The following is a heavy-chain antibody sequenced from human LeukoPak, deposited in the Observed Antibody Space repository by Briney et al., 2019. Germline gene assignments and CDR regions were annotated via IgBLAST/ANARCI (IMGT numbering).Heavy chain of an antibody. Sequence: ASVKVSCKASGYTFTSYDINWVRQATGQGLEWMGWMNPNSGNTGYAQKFQGRVTMTRDTSISTAYMELSRLRSDDTAVYYCARYGSGSYQFDPWGQGTLVTVSS. D-gene: IGHD3-10*01. CDR1: GYTFTSYD. V-gene: IGHV1-8*01. CDR2: MNPNSGNT. J-gene: IGHJ5*02. CDR3: ARYGSGSYQFDP.